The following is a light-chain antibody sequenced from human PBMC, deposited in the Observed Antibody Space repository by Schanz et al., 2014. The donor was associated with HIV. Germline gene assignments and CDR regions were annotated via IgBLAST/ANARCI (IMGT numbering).Light chain of an antibody. J-gene: IGKJ5*01. V-gene: IGKV3-20*01. Sequence: EIVLTQSPATLFLSPGDRATLSCRASQSITSYYLAWYQQKPGQAPRLLIYGASSRATGIPDRFSGSGSGTDFTLTISSLQSEDFATYYCLQHNTYPLTFGQGTRLETK. CDR3: LQHNTYPLT. CDR2: GAS. CDR1: QSITSYY.